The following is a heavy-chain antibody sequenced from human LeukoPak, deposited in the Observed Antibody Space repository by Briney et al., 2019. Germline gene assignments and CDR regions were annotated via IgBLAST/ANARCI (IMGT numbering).Heavy chain of an antibody. Sequence: GGSLRLSCAASGFTFSSYGMHWVRQAPGKGLEWVAVISYDGSNKYYADSVKGRFTISRDNSKNTLYLQMNSLRAEDTAVYYCAPTNGIAVASPFDYWGQGTLVTVSS. V-gene: IGHV3-30*03. D-gene: IGHD6-19*01. CDR2: ISYDGSNK. CDR3: APTNGIAVASPFDY. J-gene: IGHJ4*02. CDR1: GFTFSSYG.